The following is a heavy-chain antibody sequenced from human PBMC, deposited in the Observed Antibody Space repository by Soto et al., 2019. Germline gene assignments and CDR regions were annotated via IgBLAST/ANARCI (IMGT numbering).Heavy chain of an antibody. CDR1: GGTFSSYA. CDR3: ARDQRRDYDFWSGYSQGFDY. V-gene: IGHV1-3*01. J-gene: IGHJ4*02. Sequence: ASVEVSCKASGGTFSSYAINWVRQAPRQGLEWMGWINAANGNTKSSQKFQGRVTFTRDTSASTGYMELSTLNSADTAVYYCARDQRRDYDFWSGYSQGFDYWGQGTPVTVSS. D-gene: IGHD3-3*01. CDR2: INAANGNT.